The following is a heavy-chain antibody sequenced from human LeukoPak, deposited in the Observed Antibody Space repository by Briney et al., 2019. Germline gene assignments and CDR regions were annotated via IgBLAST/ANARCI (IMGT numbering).Heavy chain of an antibody. J-gene: IGHJ4*02. CDR2: INAGNGRT. V-gene: IGHV1-3*03. Sequence: GASVTVSCKASGYTFTNYAMHWVRQAPGQRLEWMGWINAGNGRTKYLQEFQGRVTITRDTSASIAYMELSSLRSEDMAVYYCARGRGYSGYDYFDYWGQGTLVTVSS. CDR3: ARGRGYSGYDYFDY. CDR1: GYTFTNYA. D-gene: IGHD5-12*01.